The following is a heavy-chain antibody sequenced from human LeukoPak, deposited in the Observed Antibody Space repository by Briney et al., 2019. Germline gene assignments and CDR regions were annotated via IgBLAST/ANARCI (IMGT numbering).Heavy chain of an antibody. D-gene: IGHD6-19*01. Sequence: SETLSLTCAVYGGSFSGYYWSWIRQPPGKGLEWIGEINHSGSTNYNPSLKSRVTISVDTSKNQFSLKLSSVTAADRAVYYCARGGSGWYYFDYWGQGTLVTVSS. J-gene: IGHJ4*02. CDR2: INHSGST. CDR3: ARGGSGWYYFDY. CDR1: GGSFSGYY. V-gene: IGHV4-34*01.